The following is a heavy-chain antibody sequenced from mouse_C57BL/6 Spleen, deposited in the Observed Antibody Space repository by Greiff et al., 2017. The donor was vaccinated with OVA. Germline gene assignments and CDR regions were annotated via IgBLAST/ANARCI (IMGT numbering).Heavy chain of an antibody. D-gene: IGHD2-3*01. CDR1: GYTFTGYW. V-gene: IGHV1-9*01. Sequence: LMKPGASVKLSCKATGYTFTGYWIEWVKQRPGHGLEWIGEILPGSGSTNYNEKFKGKATFTADTSSNTAYMQLSSLTTEDSAIYYCASRSCDGCLAGFAYWGQGTLVTVSA. J-gene: IGHJ3*01. CDR3: ASRSCDGCLAGFAY. CDR2: ILPGSGST.